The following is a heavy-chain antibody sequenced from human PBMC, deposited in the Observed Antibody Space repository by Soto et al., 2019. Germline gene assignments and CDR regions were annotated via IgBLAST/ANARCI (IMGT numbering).Heavy chain of an antibody. CDR1: GFTFSSYW. D-gene: IGHD6-13*01. CDR3: GRGRGWAAAGEFDP. CDR2: IKQDGSEK. J-gene: IGHJ5*02. V-gene: IGHV3-7*05. Sequence: GGSLRLSCAASGFTFSSYWMSWVRQAPGKGLEWVANIKQDGSEKDYVDSVKGRFTISRDNAKNSLYLQMNSLRAEDTAVYYCGRGRGWAAAGEFDPWGQGTLVTVSS.